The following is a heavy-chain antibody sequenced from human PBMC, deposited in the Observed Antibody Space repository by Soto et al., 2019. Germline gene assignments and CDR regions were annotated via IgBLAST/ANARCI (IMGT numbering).Heavy chain of an antibody. D-gene: IGHD3-22*01. CDR1: GDSISSGDYY. V-gene: IGHV4-30-4*01. CDR3: ARGDGRGYFTPS. J-gene: IGHJ5*02. CDR2: IFYTGST. Sequence: QVQLQESGPGLVKPSQTLSLTCTVSGDSISSGDYYWNWIRQPPGKGLEWIGYIFYTGSTYYNPSLKSRVTISLDMSRIQFSLKLTSVTAADTAVYYCARGDGRGYFTPSWGQGTLVTVSS.